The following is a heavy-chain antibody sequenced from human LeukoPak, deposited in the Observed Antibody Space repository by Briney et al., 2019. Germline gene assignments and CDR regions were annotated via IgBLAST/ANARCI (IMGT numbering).Heavy chain of an antibody. CDR2: ISSSSSYI. CDR3: AKDIEAVVDFLDAFDI. D-gene: IGHD6-19*01. V-gene: IGHV3-21*04. CDR1: GFTFSSYS. J-gene: IGHJ3*02. Sequence: GGSLRLSCAASGFTFSSYSMNWVRQAPGKGLEWVSSISSSSSYIYYADSVKGRFTISRDNAKNSLYLQMNSLRAEDTALYYCAKDIEAVVDFLDAFDIWGQGTMVTVSS.